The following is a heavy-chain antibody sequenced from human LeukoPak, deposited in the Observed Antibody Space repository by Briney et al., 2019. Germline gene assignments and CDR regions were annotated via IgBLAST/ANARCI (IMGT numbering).Heavy chain of an antibody. CDR1: GGSISSGDYY. D-gene: IGHD1-26*01. CDR2: IYYSGST. V-gene: IGHV4-30-4*01. J-gene: IGHJ4*02. Sequence: SQTLSLTCTVSGGSISSGDYYWSWIRQPPGKGLEWIGYIYYSGSTNYNPSLKSRVTISVDTSRNQFSLKLSSVTAADTAVYYCARVDSGSYYIDYWGQGTLVTVSS. CDR3: ARVDSGSYYIDY.